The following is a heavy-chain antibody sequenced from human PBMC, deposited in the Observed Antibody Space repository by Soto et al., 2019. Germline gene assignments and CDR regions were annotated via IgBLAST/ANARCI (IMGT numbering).Heavy chain of an antibody. CDR1: GFTFSSYS. CDR3: ARRKGVLRYFDWLFPLDY. CDR2: ISSSSSYI. V-gene: IGHV3-21*01. Sequence: LRLSCAASGFTFSSYSMNWVRQAPGKGLEWVSSISSSSSYIYYADSVKGRFTISRDNAKNSLYLQMNSLRAEDTAVYYCARRKGVLRYFDWLFPLDYWGQGTLVTVS. D-gene: IGHD3-9*01. J-gene: IGHJ4*02.